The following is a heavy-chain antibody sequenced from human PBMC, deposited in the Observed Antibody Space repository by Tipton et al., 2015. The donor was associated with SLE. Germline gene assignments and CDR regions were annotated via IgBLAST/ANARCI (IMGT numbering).Heavy chain of an antibody. CDR1: GLTFSNYW. J-gene: IGHJ4*02. CDR3: ARGLGEADFDY. V-gene: IGHV3-7*01. Sequence: GSLRLSCAVSGLTFSNYWMSWVRQAPGKGLEWVANINQDGSEKYYVDSVKGRFTVSRDNAKNSLYLQMNSLRAEDTAVYYCARGLGEADFDYWGQGTLVPVSS. D-gene: IGHD3-16*01. CDR2: INQDGSEK.